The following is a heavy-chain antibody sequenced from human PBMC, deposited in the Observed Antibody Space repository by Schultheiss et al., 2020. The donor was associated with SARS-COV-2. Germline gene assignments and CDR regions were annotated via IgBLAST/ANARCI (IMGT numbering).Heavy chain of an antibody. V-gene: IGHV4-39*07. Sequence: SETLSLTCTVSGGSISSGDYYWSWIRQPPGKGLEWIGSIYHSGSTYYNPSLKSRVTISVDTSKNQFSLKLSSVTAADTAVYYCARVRRYCSSTSCYYIEDAFDIWGQGTMVTVSS. CDR1: GGSISSGDYY. CDR3: ARVRRYCSSTSCYYIEDAFDI. J-gene: IGHJ3*02. CDR2: IYHSGST. D-gene: IGHD2-2*01.